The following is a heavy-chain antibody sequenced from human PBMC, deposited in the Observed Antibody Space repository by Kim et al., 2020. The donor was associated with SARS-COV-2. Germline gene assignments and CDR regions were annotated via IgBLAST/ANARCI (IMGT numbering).Heavy chain of an antibody. Sequence: SETLSLTCAVYGGSFSGYYWTWIRQPPGKGLEWIGEINNGLTTNYNPSLKSRVTISLDTSKRQFSLKLTSVTAADTAVYYCASGTNAVDPWSQGTLVTVSS. D-gene: IGHD2-8*01. CDR2: INNGLTT. CDR1: GGSFSGYY. J-gene: IGHJ5*02. CDR3: ASGTNAVDP. V-gene: IGHV4-34*01.